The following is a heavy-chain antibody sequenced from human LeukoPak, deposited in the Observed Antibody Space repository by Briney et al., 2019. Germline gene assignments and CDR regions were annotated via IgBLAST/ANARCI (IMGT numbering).Heavy chain of an antibody. CDR1: GGSISSGSYY. Sequence: SETLSLTCTVSGGSISSGSYYWSWIRQPAGKGLEWIGRIYTSGSTNYNPSLKSRVTISVDTSKNQFSLKLSSVTAADTAVYYCARGILTGLDYFDYWGEGTLVIVSS. CDR2: IYTSGST. CDR3: ARGILTGLDYFDY. D-gene: IGHD3-9*01. V-gene: IGHV4-61*02. J-gene: IGHJ4*02.